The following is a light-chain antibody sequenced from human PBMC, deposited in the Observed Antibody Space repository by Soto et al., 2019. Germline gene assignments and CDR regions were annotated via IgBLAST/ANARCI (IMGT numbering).Light chain of an antibody. CDR2: WAS. CDR3: QQYYRTPPV. CDR1: QSVLYSSDNKNY. J-gene: IGKJ1*01. Sequence: DIVMTQSPDSLAVSLGERATINCKSGQSVLYSSDNKNYLAWYQQKPGQPPKLLIYWASTRESGVPDRFSGSGSGTDFTLTISSLQAEDVAVYYCQQYYRTPPVFGQGTKVEIK. V-gene: IGKV4-1*01.